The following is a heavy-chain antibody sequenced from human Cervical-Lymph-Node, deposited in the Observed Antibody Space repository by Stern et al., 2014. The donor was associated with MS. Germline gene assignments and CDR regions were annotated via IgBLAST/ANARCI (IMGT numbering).Heavy chain of an antibody. D-gene: IGHD3-22*01. Sequence: EVQLVASGGGLIPPGGSLRLSCAVSGYSVSTHYMSWIRQAPGKGLEWVAVIYSGGSTYHAASVRGRFTISRDNARNTLYLQMDSLRAEDTAVYYCARDYYDSRGYSHWGQGTLVTVSS. CDR3: ARDYYDSRGYSH. J-gene: IGHJ4*02. CDR1: GYSVSTHY. V-gene: IGHV3-53*01. CDR2: IYSGGST.